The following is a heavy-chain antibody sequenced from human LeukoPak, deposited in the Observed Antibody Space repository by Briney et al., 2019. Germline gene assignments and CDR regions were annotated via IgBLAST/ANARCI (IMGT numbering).Heavy chain of an antibody. CDR2: ISSSSSYI. Sequence: GGSLRLSCAASGFTFSSYSMNWVRQAPGKGLEWDSSISSSSSYIYYADSVKGRFTISRDNAKNSLYLQMNSLRAEDTAVYYCARESSSYVWGSYRSTGFDYWGQGTLVTVSS. V-gene: IGHV3-21*01. J-gene: IGHJ4*02. CDR3: ARESSSYVWGSYRSTGFDY. CDR1: GFTFSSYS. D-gene: IGHD3-16*02.